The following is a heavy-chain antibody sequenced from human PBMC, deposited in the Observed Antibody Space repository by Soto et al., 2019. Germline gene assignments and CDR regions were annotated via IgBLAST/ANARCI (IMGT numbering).Heavy chain of an antibody. CDR2: ISYDGSNK. Sequence: GGSLRLSCAASGFTFSSYGMRWVRQAPGKGLEWVAVISYDGSNKYYADSVKGRFTISRDNSKNTLYLQMNSLRAEDTAVYYCARLGPGDYFDYWGQGTLVTVSS. CDR1: GFTFSSYG. CDR3: ARLGPGDYFDY. D-gene: IGHD4-17*01. J-gene: IGHJ4*02. V-gene: IGHV3-30*03.